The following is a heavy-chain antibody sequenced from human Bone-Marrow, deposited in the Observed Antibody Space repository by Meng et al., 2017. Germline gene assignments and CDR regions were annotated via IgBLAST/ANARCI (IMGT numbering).Heavy chain of an antibody. CDR3: ATGAVAADH. Sequence: GGSLRLSCVASGFSFTDAWMSWVRQAPGKGLEWVGRIKSNSDGGTTDYAAPVKGRFTISRDDSKNTLYLQMNSLITEDTAVYFCATGAVAADHWGQGTLVTVSS. CDR1: GFSFTDAW. J-gene: IGHJ4*02. D-gene: IGHD6-13*01. V-gene: IGHV3-15*01. CDR2: IKSNSDGGTT.